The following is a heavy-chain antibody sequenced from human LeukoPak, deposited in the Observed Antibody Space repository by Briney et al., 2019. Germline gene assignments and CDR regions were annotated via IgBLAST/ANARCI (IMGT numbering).Heavy chain of an antibody. CDR1: GYSFTSYW. V-gene: IGHV5-51*01. CDR3: ARKDGRALYYFDY. CDR2: IYPRDSDT. Sequence: GESLKISCTGSGYSFTSYWIGWVRQMRGKGLEWMGIIYPRDSDTRSSPSFQGHVTISSDKSISTPYLHWSSLKASDTAMYYCARKDGRALYYFDYWGQGALVTVSS. D-gene: IGHD5-24*01. J-gene: IGHJ4*02.